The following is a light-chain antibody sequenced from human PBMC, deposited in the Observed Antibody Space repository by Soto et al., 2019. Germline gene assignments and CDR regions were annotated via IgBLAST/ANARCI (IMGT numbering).Light chain of an antibody. CDR2: GAS. CDR1: QSVSSSY. V-gene: IGKV3-20*01. CDR3: QQYGSSPWT. Sequence: EIVLTQSPGTLSLSAGEIATLSCRASQSVSSSYLAWYQQKPGQAPRPLIYGASSRAIGIPDRFSGSGSGTDFTLTISRLEPEDFAVYYCQQYGSSPWTFGQGTKVEIK. J-gene: IGKJ1*01.